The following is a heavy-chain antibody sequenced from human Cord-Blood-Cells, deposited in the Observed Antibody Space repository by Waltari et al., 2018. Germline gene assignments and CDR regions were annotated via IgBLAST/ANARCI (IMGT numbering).Heavy chain of an antibody. V-gene: IGHV3-15*01. CDR3: TTGAYCGGDCYPTEYFQH. D-gene: IGHD2-21*01. J-gene: IGHJ1*01. CDR1: GFTFSNAW. CDR2: SKSKKDGGTT. Sequence: EVQLVESGGGLVKPGGSLRLSCAASGFTFSNAWMSWVRQAPGKGLEWVGRSKSKKDGGTTDYAAPVKGRFTISRDESKNTLYLQMNSRKTEDTAVYYCTTGAYCGGDCYPTEYFQHWGQGTLVTVSS.